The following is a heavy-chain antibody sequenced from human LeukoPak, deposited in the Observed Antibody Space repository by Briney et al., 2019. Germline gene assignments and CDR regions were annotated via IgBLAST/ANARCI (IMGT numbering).Heavy chain of an antibody. Sequence: GSLRLSCAASGFTFSSYAMHWVRQAPGKGLEWVAVISYDGSNKYYADSVKGRFTISRDNSKNTLYLQMNSLRAEDTAVYYCARGVGGATTGGWDYFDYWGQGTLVTVSS. CDR1: GFTFSSYA. D-gene: IGHD1-26*01. CDR2: ISYDGSNK. CDR3: ARGVGGATTGGWDYFDY. V-gene: IGHV3-30-3*01. J-gene: IGHJ4*02.